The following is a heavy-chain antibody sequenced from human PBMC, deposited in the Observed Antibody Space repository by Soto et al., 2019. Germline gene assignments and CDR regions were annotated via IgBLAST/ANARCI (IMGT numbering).Heavy chain of an antibody. J-gene: IGHJ6*02. V-gene: IGHV3-23*01. CDR2: ISGSGGST. CDR3: AKGGRVGATTKYYYYYGMDV. D-gene: IGHD1-26*01. CDR1: GFTFSSYA. Sequence: EVQLLESGGGLVQPGGSLRLSCAASGFTFSSYAMSWVRQAPGKGLEWVSAISGSGGSTYYADSVKGRFTISRDNSKNTLYLPMNSLRAEDTAVYYCAKGGRVGATTKYYYYYGMDVWGQGTTVTVSS.